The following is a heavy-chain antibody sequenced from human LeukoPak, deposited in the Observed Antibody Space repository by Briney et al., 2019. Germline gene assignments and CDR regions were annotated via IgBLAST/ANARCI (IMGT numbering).Heavy chain of an antibody. Sequence: SAPLSLTCAVAGGSISSYYWSWIRPPPGKVLERIGYIYTSGSTNYEPSLESRVTISVDTSKNQLSLKLSSVTAADTAVYYCARLLPPSGSYSYYYYYMDVWGKGTTVTVSS. CDR1: GGSISSYY. CDR3: ARLLPPSGSYSYYYYYMDV. V-gene: IGHV4-4*09. CDR2: IYTSGST. J-gene: IGHJ6*03. D-gene: IGHD1-26*01.